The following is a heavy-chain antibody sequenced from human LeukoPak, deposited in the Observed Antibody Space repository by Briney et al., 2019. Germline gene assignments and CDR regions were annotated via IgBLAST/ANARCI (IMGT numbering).Heavy chain of an antibody. CDR1: GGSFSDYY. J-gene: IGHJ6*02. V-gene: IGHV4-34*01. D-gene: IGHD6-13*01. Sequence: SETLPLTCAVYGGSFSDYYWSWIRQPPGKGLEWIGEIYHSGSTNDNPSLKSRVSISVDTSLNQFSLKLNSVTAADTGVYYCARGREQQRFMDVWGQGTTVTVSS. CDR2: IYHSGST. CDR3: ARGREQQRFMDV.